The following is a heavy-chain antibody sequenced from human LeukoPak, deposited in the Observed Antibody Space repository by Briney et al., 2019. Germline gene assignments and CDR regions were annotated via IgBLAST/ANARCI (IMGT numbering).Heavy chain of an antibody. CDR2: IYYSGST. V-gene: IGHV4-59*01. CDR3: ASGGTVTTTEQFDY. J-gene: IGHJ4*02. Sequence: SETLSLTCTVSGGSISSYYWSWIRQPPGKGLEWIGYIYYSGSTNYNPSPKSRVTISVDTSKNQFSLKLSSVTAADTAVYYCASGGTVTTTEQFDYWGQGTLVTVSS. D-gene: IGHD4-17*01. CDR1: GGSISSYY.